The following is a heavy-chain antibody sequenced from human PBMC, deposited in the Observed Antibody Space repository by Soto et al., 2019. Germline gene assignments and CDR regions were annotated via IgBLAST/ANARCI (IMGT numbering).Heavy chain of an antibody. CDR1: GYNFAIYW. D-gene: IGHD3-16*02. Sequence: GESLKISCQGSGYNFAIYWVAWVRQMPGKGLEWMGIIYPGDSDSIYSPSFQGQVTMSVDKSISTAYLHWSSLKASDTALYYCARAKGMTFGEIIDLSFVDYWGQGTLVTVSS. J-gene: IGHJ4*02. V-gene: IGHV5-51*01. CDR3: ARAKGMTFGEIIDLSFVDY. CDR2: IYPGDSDS.